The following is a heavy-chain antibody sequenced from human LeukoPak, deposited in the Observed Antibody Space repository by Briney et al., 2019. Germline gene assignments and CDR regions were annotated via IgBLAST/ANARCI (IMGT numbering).Heavy chain of an antibody. Sequence: GGSLRLSCAASGFTFSSYAMSWVRQAPGKGLEWVSAISGSGGSTYYADSVKGRFTISRDNSKNTLYLQMNSLRAEDTAVYYCAKKEGYSYGFGMAYWGQGTLVTVSS. D-gene: IGHD5-18*01. CDR3: AKKEGYSYGFGMAY. CDR2: ISGSGGST. J-gene: IGHJ4*02. CDR1: GFTFSSYA. V-gene: IGHV3-23*01.